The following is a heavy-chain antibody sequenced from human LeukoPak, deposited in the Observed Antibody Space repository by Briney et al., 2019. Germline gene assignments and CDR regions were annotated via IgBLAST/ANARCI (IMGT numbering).Heavy chain of an antibody. V-gene: IGHV4-59*01. CDR3: ARADYDFWSGYHPGGFDP. D-gene: IGHD3-3*01. CDR2: IYYSGST. CDR1: GGSIRSYY. Sequence: SETLSLTCTVSGGSIRSYYWSWIRQPLGKGLEWIGYIYYSGSTNYNPSLKSRVTISVDTSKNQFSLKLSSVTAADTAVYYCARADYDFWSGYHPGGFDPWGQGTLVTVSS. J-gene: IGHJ5*02.